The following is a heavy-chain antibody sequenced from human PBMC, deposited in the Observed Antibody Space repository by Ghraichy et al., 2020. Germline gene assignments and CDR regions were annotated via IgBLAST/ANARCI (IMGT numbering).Heavy chain of an antibody. J-gene: IGHJ6*02. D-gene: IGHD6-6*01. CDR3: ARDGGDSEYSSYGMDV. CDR2: ISSSSSYI. V-gene: IGHV3-21*01. Sequence: GGSLRLSCAASGFTFSSYSMNWVRQAPGKGLEWVSSISSSSSYIYYADSVKGRFTISRDNAKNSLYLQMNSLRAEDTAVYYCARDGGDSEYSSYGMDVWGQGTTVTVSS. CDR1: GFTFSSYS.